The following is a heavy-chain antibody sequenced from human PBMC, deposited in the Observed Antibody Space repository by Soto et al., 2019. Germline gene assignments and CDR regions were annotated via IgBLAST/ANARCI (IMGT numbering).Heavy chain of an antibody. V-gene: IGHV3-23*01. CDR3: AKGRGYGDYEPEYFQH. D-gene: IGHD4-17*01. J-gene: IGHJ1*01. CDR2: ISGSGGST. CDR1: GFTFSSYA. Sequence: PGGSLRLSCAASGFTFSSYAMTWVRQAPGKGLEWVSTISGSGGSTYYADSVKGRFTISRDNSKNTLNLQMNSLRAEDTAVYYCAKGRGYGDYEPEYFQHWGQGTLVTVSS.